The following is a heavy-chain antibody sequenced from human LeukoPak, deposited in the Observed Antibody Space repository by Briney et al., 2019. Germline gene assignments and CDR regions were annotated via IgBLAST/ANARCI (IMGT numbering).Heavy chain of an antibody. V-gene: IGHV3-30-3*01. CDR3: ARGPYYYDSSGYYTDY. CDR1: GFTFSSYA. Sequence: PGRSLRLSCAASGFTFSSYAMHWVRQAPGKGLEWVAVTSYDGSNKYYADSVKGRFTISRDNSKNTLYLQMNSLRAEDTAVYYCARGPYYYDSSGYYTDYWGQGTLVTVSS. D-gene: IGHD3-22*01. CDR2: TSYDGSNK. J-gene: IGHJ4*02.